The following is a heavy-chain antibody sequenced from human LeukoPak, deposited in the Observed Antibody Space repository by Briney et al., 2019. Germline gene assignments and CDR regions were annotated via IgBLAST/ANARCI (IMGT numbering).Heavy chain of an antibody. D-gene: IGHD1-26*01. CDR1: GGTFSSYA. CDR2: IIPIFGTA. Sequence: SVKVSCKASGGTFSSYAISWVRQAPGQGLEWMGGIIPIFGTANYAQKFQGRVTITADKSTSTAYMELSSLRSDDTALYYCARDAGTSSPYFDYWGQGTLVTVSS. V-gene: IGHV1-69*06. CDR3: ARDAGTSSPYFDY. J-gene: IGHJ4*02.